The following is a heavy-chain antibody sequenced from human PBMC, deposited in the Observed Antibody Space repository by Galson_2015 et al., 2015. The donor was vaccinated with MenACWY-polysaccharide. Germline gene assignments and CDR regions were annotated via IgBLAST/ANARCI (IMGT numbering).Heavy chain of an antibody. CDR3: VREGAAASLLFDP. CDR2: TYYRSNWSS. J-gene: IGHJ5*02. Sequence: CAISGDSVSSNTAAWNWIRQSPSRGLEWLGRTYYRSNWSSDYALSVRGRITINADTSKNQFSLQLNSVTPEDTAVYYCVREGAAASLLFDPWGQGTLLTVSS. D-gene: IGHD2-15*01. CDR1: GDSVSSNTAA. V-gene: IGHV6-1*01.